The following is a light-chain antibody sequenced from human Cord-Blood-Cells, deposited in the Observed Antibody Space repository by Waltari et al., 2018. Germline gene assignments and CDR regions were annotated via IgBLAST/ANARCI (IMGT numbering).Light chain of an antibody. Sequence: QSALPQPASVSGPPGQSITIPCTGPSRDVGTYILVPWYQQHPGKAPKPMIYEGSKRPSGVSNRFSGSKSGNTASLTISGLQAEDEADYYCCSYAGSSTFVFGTGTKVTVL. CDR1: SRDVGTYIL. J-gene: IGLJ1*01. CDR3: CSYAGSSTFV. CDR2: EGS. V-gene: IGLV2-23*01.